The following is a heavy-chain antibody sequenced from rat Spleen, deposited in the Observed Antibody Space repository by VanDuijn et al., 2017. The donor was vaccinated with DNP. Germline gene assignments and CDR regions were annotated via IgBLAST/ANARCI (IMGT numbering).Heavy chain of an antibody. Sequence: EVQLVESGGGLVQPGRSLKLSCAASGFTFSAYYMAWVRQAPAKGLEWVAYIGSPAYAPYYTDSVKGRFAISRDNAKSTLYLQMNSLRSEDMATYYCARLLMTYFDYWGQGVMVTVSS. D-gene: IGHD1-7*01. J-gene: IGHJ2*01. CDR3: ARLLMTYFDY. CDR2: IGSPAYAP. V-gene: IGHV5-25*01. CDR1: GFTFSAYY.